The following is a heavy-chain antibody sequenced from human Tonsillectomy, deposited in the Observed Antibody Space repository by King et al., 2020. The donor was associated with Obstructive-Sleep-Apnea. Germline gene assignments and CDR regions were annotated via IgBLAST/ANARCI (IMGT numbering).Heavy chain of an antibody. J-gene: IGHJ4*02. CDR1: GYTFTGYY. CDR2: FNPNSGDT. D-gene: IGHD3-3*01. V-gene: IGHV1-2*02. Sequence: VQLVESGAEVKKPGASVKVSCKAFGYTFTGYYMHWVRQSPGQGLEWVGWFNPNSGDTNYAQNFQGRVTMTRDTSISTAYMELSSLKSDDTAVYYCARAGRLCDSGHYTYYLDFWGQGTLVTVSS. CDR3: ARAGRLCDSGHYTYYLDF.